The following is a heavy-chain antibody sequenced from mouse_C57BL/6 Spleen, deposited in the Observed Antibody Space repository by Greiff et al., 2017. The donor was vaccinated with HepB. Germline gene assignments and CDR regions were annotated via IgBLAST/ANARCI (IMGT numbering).Heavy chain of an antibody. CDR1: GYTFTDYN. Sequence: EVQLQQSGPELVKPGASVKIPCKASGYTFTDYNMDWVKQSHGKSLEWIGDINPNNGGTIYNQKFKGKATLTVDKSSSTAYMELRSLTSEDTAVYYCASHSNPYWYFDVWGTGTTVTVSS. J-gene: IGHJ1*03. V-gene: IGHV1-18*01. CDR3: ASHSNPYWYFDV. D-gene: IGHD2-5*01. CDR2: INPNNGGT.